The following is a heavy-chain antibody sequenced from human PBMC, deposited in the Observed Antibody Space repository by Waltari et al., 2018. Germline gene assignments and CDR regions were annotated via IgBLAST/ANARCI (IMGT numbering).Heavy chain of an antibody. CDR1: GFTFSSYA. Sequence: EVQLVESGGGLVQPGGSLRLSCAASGFTFSSYAMSWVRQAPGKGLEWVSASSGSGGSTYYADAVKGRYTISRDNSKNTQYLQMNSLRAEDTSGYYCAKWDNLEGHSSGYWGQGTLVTVSS. D-gene: IGHD1-26*01. J-gene: IGHJ4*02. V-gene: IGHV3-23*04. CDR3: AKWDNLEGHSSGY. CDR2: SSGSGGST.